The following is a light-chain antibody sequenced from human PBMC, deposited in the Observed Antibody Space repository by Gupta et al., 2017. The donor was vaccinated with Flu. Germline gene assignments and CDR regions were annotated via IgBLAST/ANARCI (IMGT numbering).Light chain of an antibody. J-gene: IGKJ2*01. Sequence: SGSVGDRVTITCRARQSISRLFAWYQQKPGKAPKILIYKTSSLKSGVPSRFSGSGSWTEFPLTINSLQPDDSAIYYCQFQHTFGQGTKLEIK. CDR2: KTS. CDR1: QSISRL. CDR3: QFQHT. V-gene: IGKV1-5*03.